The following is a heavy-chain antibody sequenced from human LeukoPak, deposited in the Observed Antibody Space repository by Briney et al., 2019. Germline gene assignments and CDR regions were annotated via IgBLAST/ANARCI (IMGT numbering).Heavy chain of an antibody. J-gene: IGHJ4*02. CDR3: ARFDSGYYGPGIY. V-gene: IGHV3-48*04. CDR2: ISSSSSTI. D-gene: IGHD3-22*01. Sequence: GGSLRLSCAASGFTFSSYSMNWVRQAPGKGLEWVSYISSSSSTIYYADSVKGRFTISRDNAKNSLYLQMNSLRAEDTAVYYCARFDSGYYGPGIYWGQGTLVTVSS. CDR1: GFTFSSYS.